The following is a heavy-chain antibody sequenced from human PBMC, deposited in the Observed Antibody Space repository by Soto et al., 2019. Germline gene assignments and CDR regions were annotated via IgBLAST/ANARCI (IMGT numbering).Heavy chain of an antibody. Sequence: EVQLVQSAAEVKKPGEFLKISCKGSGYLFTSQWIAWVSQMTGKGLEWMGIIFPGDSDTRYTPSFEGQVTISVDKSNSTAYMQWSSLKASDTAIYYCARHKGAGYSDWYVDLWGRGTPVTVSS. J-gene: IGHJ2*01. D-gene: IGHD2-15*01. CDR3: ARHKGAGYSDWYVDL. CDR2: IFPGDSDT. V-gene: IGHV5-51*01. CDR1: GYLFTSQW.